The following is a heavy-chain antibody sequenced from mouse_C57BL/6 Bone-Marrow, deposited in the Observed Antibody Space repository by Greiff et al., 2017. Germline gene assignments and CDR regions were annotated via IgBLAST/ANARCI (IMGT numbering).Heavy chain of an antibody. CDR1: GFNIKDDY. CDR3: TTRWLLPF. V-gene: IGHV14-4*01. CDR2: IDPENGDT. J-gene: IGHJ4*01. Sequence: VQLKESGAELVRPGASVKLSCTASGFNIKDDYMHWVKQRPEQGLEWIGWIDPENGDTEYASKFQGKATITADTSSNTAYLQLSSLTSEDTAVYYCTTRWLLPFWGQGTSVTVSS. D-gene: IGHD2-3*01.